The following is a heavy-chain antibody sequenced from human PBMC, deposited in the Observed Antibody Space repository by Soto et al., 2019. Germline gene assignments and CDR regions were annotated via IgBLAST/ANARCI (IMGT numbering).Heavy chain of an antibody. CDR3: ARDHVVPTIHFDY. D-gene: IGHD5-12*01. Sequence: PGGSLRLSCAASGFTFSDYYMSWIRQAPGKGLEWVSYISSSGSTIYYADSVKGRFTISRDNAENSLYLQMNTLRAEDTAVYYCARDHVVPTIHFDYWGQGTLVTVSS. CDR2: ISSSGSTI. J-gene: IGHJ4*02. CDR1: GFTFSDYY. V-gene: IGHV3-11*04.